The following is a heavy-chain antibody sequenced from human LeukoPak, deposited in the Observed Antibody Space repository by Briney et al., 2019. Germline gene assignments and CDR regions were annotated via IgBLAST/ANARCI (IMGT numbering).Heavy chain of an antibody. CDR1: GGSIGSGDYY. CDR3: ARVSYYYDRTDY. J-gene: IGHJ4*02. V-gene: IGHV4-30-4*01. CDR2: IYYSGST. Sequence: SETLSLTCTVSGGSIGSGDYYWSWIRQPPGKGLEWIGYIYYSGSTYYNPSLKSRVTISVDTSKNQFTLKLNSVTAADTAVYYCARVSYYYDRTDYWGQGTLVTVSP. D-gene: IGHD3-22*01.